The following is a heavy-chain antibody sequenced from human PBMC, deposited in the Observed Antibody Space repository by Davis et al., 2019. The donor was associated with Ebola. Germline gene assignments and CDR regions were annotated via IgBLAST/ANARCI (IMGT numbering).Heavy chain of an antibody. CDR2: IYYSGST. V-gene: IGHV4-39*01. CDR1: GGSISSSSYY. CDR3: ARRIYYYDSSGYYSNYYFDY. Sequence: PSETLSLTCTVSGGSISSSSYYWGWIRQPPGKGLEWIGSIYYSGSTYYNPSLKSRVTISVDTSKNQFSLKLSSVTAADTAVYYCARRIYYYDSSGYYSNYYFDYWGQGTLVTVSS. J-gene: IGHJ4*02. D-gene: IGHD3-22*01.